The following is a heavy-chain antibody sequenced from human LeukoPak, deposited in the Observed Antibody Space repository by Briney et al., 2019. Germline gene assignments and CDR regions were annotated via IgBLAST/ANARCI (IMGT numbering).Heavy chain of an antibody. CDR2: IYYSGST. J-gene: IGHJ4*02. CDR3: ARDGHYYDSSGLDY. D-gene: IGHD3-22*01. CDR1: GGSISSYY. V-gene: IGHV4-59*01. Sequence: SETLSLTCIASGGSISSYYWSWIRQPPGKGLEWIGYIYYSGSTSYNPSLKSRVTISVDTSKNQFSLKLSSVTAADTAVYYCARDGHYYDSSGLDYWGQGTLVTVSS.